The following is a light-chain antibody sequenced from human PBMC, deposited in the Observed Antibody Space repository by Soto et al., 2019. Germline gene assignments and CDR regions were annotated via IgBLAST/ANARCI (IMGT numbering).Light chain of an antibody. J-gene: IGLJ2*01. Sequence: QSALTQPASVSGSPGQSITISCTGTSSDVGSYNLVSWYQQHPGKAPKLMIYEGSKRPSGVSNRFSGPKSGNTASLTISGLQAEDEADYYCCSYAGSTLFGGGTKLTVL. V-gene: IGLV2-23*01. CDR1: SSDVGSYNL. CDR2: EGS. CDR3: CSYAGSTL.